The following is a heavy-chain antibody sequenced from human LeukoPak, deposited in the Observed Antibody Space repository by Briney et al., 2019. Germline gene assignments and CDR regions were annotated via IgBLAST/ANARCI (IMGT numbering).Heavy chain of an antibody. CDR3: ARHVVGATGGNWFDP. CDR1: GGSISSSSYY. Sequence: SETLSLTCTVSGGSISSSSYYWGWIRQPPGKGLEWIGSIYYSGSTYYNPSLKSRVTISVDTSKNQFSLKLSSVTAADTAVYYCARHVVGATGGNWFDPWGQGTLVTVSS. J-gene: IGHJ5*02. D-gene: IGHD1-26*01. CDR2: IYYSGST. V-gene: IGHV4-39*01.